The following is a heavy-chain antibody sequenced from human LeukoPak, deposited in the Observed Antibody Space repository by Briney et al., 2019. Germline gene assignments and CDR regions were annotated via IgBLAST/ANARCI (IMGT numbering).Heavy chain of an antibody. J-gene: IGHJ4*02. V-gene: IGHV1-24*01. Sequence: ASVKVSCKVSGYTLTELSMHWVRQAPGKGLERMGGFDPEDGETIYAQKFRGRVTMTEDTSTDTAYMELSSLRSEDTAVYYCATGDSSGYYSSFDYWGQGTLVTVSS. CDR2: FDPEDGET. D-gene: IGHD3-22*01. CDR3: ATGDSSGYYSSFDY. CDR1: GYTLTELS.